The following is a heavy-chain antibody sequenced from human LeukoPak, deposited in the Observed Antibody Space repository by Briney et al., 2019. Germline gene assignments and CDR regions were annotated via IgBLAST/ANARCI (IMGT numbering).Heavy chain of an antibody. V-gene: IGHV3-30*02. CDR2: IRYDGSNK. J-gene: IGHJ5*02. D-gene: IGHD4-17*01. CDR3: AKGYYGDLTNNWFDP. CDR1: GFTFSSYG. Sequence: GGSLRLSCAASGFTFSSYGMHWVRQAPGKGLEWVTFIRYDGSNKYYADSVKGRFTISRDNSKSTLYLQMNTLRAEDTAMYYCAKGYYGDLTNNWFDPWGQGTLVTVSS.